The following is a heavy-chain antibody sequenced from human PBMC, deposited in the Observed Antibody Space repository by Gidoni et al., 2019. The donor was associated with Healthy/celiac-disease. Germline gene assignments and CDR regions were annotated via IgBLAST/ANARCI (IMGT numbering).Heavy chain of an antibody. Sequence: QLQLQESGPGLVKPSETLSLTCTVSGASISSSSYYWGWICQPPGKGLEWIGSIYYSGSTYYNPSLKSRVTISVDTSKNQFSLKLSSVTAADTAVYYCARRGYGDFDHWGQGTLVTVSS. J-gene: IGHJ4*02. CDR1: GASISSSSYY. CDR2: IYYSGST. V-gene: IGHV4-39*01. D-gene: IGHD4-17*01. CDR3: ARRGYGDFDH.